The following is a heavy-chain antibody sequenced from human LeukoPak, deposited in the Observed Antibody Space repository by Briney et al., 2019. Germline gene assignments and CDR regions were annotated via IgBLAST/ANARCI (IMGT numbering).Heavy chain of an antibody. CDR1: GFTFSSYS. Sequence: PGGSLRLSCAASGFTFSSYSMSWVRQAPGKGLEWVASISSSSSYIYYADSVKGRFTISRDNAKNSLYLQMDSLRAEDTAVYYCARGLVVTATVYYGMDVWGQGTTVTVSS. J-gene: IGHJ6*02. CDR2: ISSSSSYI. CDR3: ARGLVVTATVYYGMDV. V-gene: IGHV3-21*01. D-gene: IGHD2-21*02.